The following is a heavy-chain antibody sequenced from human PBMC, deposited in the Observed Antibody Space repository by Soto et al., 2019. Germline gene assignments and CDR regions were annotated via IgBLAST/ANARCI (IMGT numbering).Heavy chain of an antibody. CDR2: ISGSGSST. CDR1: GFTCSSYA. Sequence: PVGSLRHSWAASGFTCSSYAMSWVRQAPGKGLEWVSAISGSGSSTYYADSVKGRFTISRDNSKNTLYLQMNSLRAEDTAVYYCAKVMSYSSYYFYGLDVWGQGTTVTVSS. CDR3: AKVMSYSSYYFYGLDV. D-gene: IGHD6-13*01. J-gene: IGHJ6*02. V-gene: IGHV3-23*01.